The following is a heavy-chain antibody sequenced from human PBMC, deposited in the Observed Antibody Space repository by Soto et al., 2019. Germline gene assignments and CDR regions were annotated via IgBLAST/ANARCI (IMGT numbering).Heavy chain of an antibody. CDR1: GGSFSGYY. D-gene: IGHD3-22*01. CDR2: INHSGST. J-gene: IGHJ4*02. V-gene: IGHV4-34*01. Sequence: QVQLQQWGAGLLKPSETLSLTCAVYGGSFSGYYWSWIRQPPGKGLEWIGEINHSGSTNYNPSLKSRVTISVDTSKNQFSLKLSSVTAADTAVYYCARWGYDSPGWSRLDYWGQGTLVTVSS. CDR3: ARWGYDSPGWSRLDY.